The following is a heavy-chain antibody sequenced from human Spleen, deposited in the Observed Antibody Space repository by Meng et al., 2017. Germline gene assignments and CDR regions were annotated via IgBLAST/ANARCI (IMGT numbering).Heavy chain of an antibody. V-gene: IGHV3-21*01. CDR1: RFTFSSYS. Sequence: GESLKISCAASRFTFSSYSMNWVRQAPGKGLEWVSSISSSSSYIYYADSVKGRFTISRDNAKNSLYLQMNSLRAEDTAVYYCARWYSSGWSIDYWGQGTLVTVSS. D-gene: IGHD6-19*01. CDR2: ISSSSSYI. J-gene: IGHJ4*02. CDR3: ARWYSSGWSIDY.